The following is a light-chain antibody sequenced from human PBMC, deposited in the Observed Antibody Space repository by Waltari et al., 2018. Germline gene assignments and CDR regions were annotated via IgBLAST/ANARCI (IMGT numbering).Light chain of an antibody. J-gene: IGKJ2*01. Sequence: DIQMTQSPSSLSASVGDKVTLTSRASQSISTWLAWFQLKPGKAPKLLIYKASNLESGVPSRFNGSGSGTEFTLTISSLLPEDFATYYCQQYNSDSHSFGQGTRLEIK. CDR3: QQYNSDSHS. CDR2: KAS. V-gene: IGKV1-5*03. CDR1: QSISTW.